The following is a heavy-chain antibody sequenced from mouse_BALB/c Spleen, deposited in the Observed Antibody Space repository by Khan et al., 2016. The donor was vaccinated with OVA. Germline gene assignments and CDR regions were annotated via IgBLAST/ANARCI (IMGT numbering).Heavy chain of an antibody. CDR3: TRSGYGSFAY. V-gene: IGHV1S81*02. J-gene: IGHJ3*01. Sequence: QVQLQQPGAELVKPGASVMLSCKASGYTFTSYYLYWVKQRPGQGLEWIGDINPSSGGTNFNEKFKSKATLTVDKSSSTAYIQLNSLTSEDSAVYYCTRSGYGSFAYWGQGTLVTVSA. D-gene: IGHD2-2*01. CDR1: GYTFTSYY. CDR2: INPSSGGT.